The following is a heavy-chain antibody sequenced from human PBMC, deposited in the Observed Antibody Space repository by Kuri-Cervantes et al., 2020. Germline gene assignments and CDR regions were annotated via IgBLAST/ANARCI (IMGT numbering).Heavy chain of an antibody. CDR2: INPNSGGT. Sequence: ASVKVSCKASGYTFTGYYMHWVRQAPGQGLEWMGWINPNSGGTNYAQKFQGRVTMTEDTSTDTAYMELSSLRSEDTAVYYCATARSVVAAGYFDYWGQGTLVTVAS. D-gene: IGHD2-15*01. V-gene: IGHV1-2*02. CDR3: ATARSVVAAGYFDY. CDR1: GYTFTGYY. J-gene: IGHJ4*02.